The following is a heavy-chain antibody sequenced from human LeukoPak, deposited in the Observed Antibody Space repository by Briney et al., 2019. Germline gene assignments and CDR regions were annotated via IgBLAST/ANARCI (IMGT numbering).Heavy chain of an antibody. D-gene: IGHD3-9*01. CDR2: ISYDGSNK. J-gene: IGHJ3*02. V-gene: IGHV3-30-3*01. CDR1: GFTFSSYA. CDR3: ARESPLPYDILTGYYLRGAFDI. Sequence: GGSLRLSCAASGFTFSSYAMHWVRQAPGKGLEWMAVISYDGSNKYYADSVKGRFTISRDNSKNTLYLQMNSLRAEDTAVYYCARESPLPYDILTGYYLRGAFDIWGQGTMVTVSS.